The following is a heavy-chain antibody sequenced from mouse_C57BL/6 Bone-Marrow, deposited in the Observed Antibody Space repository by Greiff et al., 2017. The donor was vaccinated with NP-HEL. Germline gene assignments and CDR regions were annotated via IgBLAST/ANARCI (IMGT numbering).Heavy chain of an antibody. CDR1: GYAFSSYW. V-gene: IGHV1-80*01. CDR2: IYPGDGDT. J-gene: IGHJ2*01. CDR3: ARWGWDYDVY. D-gene: IGHD2-4*01. Sequence: LKQSGASVKISCKASGYAFSSYWMNWVKQRPGKGLEWIGQIYPGDGDTNYNGKFKGKATLTADKSSSTAYMQLSSLTSEDSAVYFCARWGWDYDVYWGQGTTLTVSS.